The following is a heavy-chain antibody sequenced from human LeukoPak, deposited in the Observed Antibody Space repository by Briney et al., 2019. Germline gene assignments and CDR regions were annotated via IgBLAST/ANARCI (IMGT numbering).Heavy chain of an antibody. Sequence: GGSLRLSCAASGFSFSSYWMHWVRQAPGKGLVWVSRINGDGSSTRYADSVKGRFTISRDNAKNTLYLQMNSLRAEDTAVYYCARGGLNALEAFNIWGQGTLVTVCS. J-gene: IGHJ3*02. CDR2: INGDGSST. D-gene: IGHD1-1*01. V-gene: IGHV3-74*01. CDR1: GFSFSSYW. CDR3: ARGGLNALEAFNI.